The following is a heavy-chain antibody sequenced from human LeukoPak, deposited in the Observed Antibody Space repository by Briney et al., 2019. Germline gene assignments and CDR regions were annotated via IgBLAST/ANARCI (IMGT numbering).Heavy chain of an antibody. CDR2: ISSSSSYI. Sequence: GGSLRLSCAASGFTFSSYSMNWVRQAPGKGLEWVSSISSSSSYIYYADSVKGRFTISRDNAKNSLYLQMNSLRAEDTAVYYCARDGKYSSGWVDYWGQGTLVTVSS. D-gene: IGHD6-19*01. J-gene: IGHJ4*02. CDR1: GFTFSSYS. V-gene: IGHV3-21*01. CDR3: ARDGKYSSGWVDY.